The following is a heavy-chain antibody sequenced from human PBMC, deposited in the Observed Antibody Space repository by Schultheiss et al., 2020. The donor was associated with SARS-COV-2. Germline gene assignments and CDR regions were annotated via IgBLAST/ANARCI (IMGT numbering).Heavy chain of an antibody. CDR3: ASSSGWHGAEYFQH. Sequence: GGSLRLSCAASGFTFDDYAMHWVRQAPGKGLEWVSGISWNSGSIGYADSVKGRFTISRDNAKNSLYLQMNSLRAEDTAVYYCASSSGWHGAEYFQHWGQGTLVTVSS. D-gene: IGHD6-19*01. J-gene: IGHJ1*01. CDR2: ISWNSGSI. V-gene: IGHV3-9*01. CDR1: GFTFDDYA.